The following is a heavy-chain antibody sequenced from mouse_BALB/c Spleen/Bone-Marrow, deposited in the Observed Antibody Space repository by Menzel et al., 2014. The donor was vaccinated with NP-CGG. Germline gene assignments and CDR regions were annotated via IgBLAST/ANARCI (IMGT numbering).Heavy chain of an antibody. CDR3: ARRYAMDY. CDR1: GFSLTSYG. Sequence: VQLQQSGPGLVQPSQSLSITCTVSGFSLTSYGVHWVRQSPGKGLEWLGVIWSGGSTDYNAAFISRLSISKDNSTSQVFFKMNSLQANDTAIYYCARRYAMDYWGQGTSVTVSS. J-gene: IGHJ4*01. V-gene: IGHV2-2*02. CDR2: IWSGGST.